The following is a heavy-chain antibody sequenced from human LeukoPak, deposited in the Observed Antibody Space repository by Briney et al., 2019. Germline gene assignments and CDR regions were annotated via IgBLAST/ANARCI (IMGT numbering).Heavy chain of an antibody. V-gene: IGHV3-21*01. J-gene: IGHJ5*02. D-gene: IGHD5-24*01. CDR2: ISSSSNYI. CDR1: GFTFSSYS. Sequence: GGSLRLSCAASGFTFSSYSMTWVRQAPGKGLEWVSSISSSSNYIYYADSVKGRFTISRDNAKNSLYLQMNSLRAEDTAVYYCARAGLPERWLQLTTLNWFDPWGQGTLVTVSS. CDR3: ARAGLPERWLQLTTLNWFDP.